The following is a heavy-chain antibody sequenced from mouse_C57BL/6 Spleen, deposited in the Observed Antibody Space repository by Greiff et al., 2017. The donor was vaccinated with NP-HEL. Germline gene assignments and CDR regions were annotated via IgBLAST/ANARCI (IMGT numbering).Heavy chain of an antibody. CDR3: ARGGRYGAWFAY. D-gene: IGHD1-2*01. CDR1: GYTFTSYW. V-gene: IGHV1-52*01. Sequence: QVQLQQPGAELVRPGSSVKLSCKASGYTFTSYWMHWVKQRPIQGLEWIGNIDPSDSETHYNQKFKDKATLTVDKSSSTAYMQLSSLTSEDSAVYYCARGGRYGAWFAYWGQGTLVTVSA. CDR2: IDPSDSET. J-gene: IGHJ3*01.